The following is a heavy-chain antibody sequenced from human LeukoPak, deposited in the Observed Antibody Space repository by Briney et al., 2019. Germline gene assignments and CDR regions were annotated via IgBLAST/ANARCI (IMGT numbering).Heavy chain of an antibody. D-gene: IGHD5-18*01. V-gene: IGHV3-30*18. CDR1: GFTFSSYG. CDR3: AKDLMYVDTEGWFDP. CDR2: ISYDGSNK. J-gene: IGHJ5*02. Sequence: GGSLRLSCAASGFTFSSYGMHWVRQAPGKGLEWVAVISYDGSNKYYADSVKGRFTISRDNSKNTLYLQMNSLRAEDTAVYYCAKDLMYVDTEGWFDPWGQGTLVTVSS.